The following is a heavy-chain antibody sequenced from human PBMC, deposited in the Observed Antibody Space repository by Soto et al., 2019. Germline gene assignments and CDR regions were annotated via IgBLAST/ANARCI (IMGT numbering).Heavy chain of an antibody. CDR2: INPNSGGT. CDR3: ARDGATEYSSSPKVYAFDI. J-gene: IGHJ3*02. V-gene: IGHV1-2*04. Sequence: RASVKVSCKASGYTFTGYYMHWVRQAPGQGLEWMGWINPNSGGTNYAQKFQGWVTMTRDTSISTAYMELSRLRSDDTAVYYCARDGATEYSSSPKVYAFDIWGQGTMVTVSS. D-gene: IGHD6-6*01. CDR1: GYTFTGYY.